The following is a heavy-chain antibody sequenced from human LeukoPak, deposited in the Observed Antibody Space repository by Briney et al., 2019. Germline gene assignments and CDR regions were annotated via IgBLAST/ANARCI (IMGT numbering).Heavy chain of an antibody. D-gene: IGHD3-22*01. J-gene: IGHJ5*02. CDR2: IYYSGST. CDR1: GGSVSSGSYY. CDR3: ASYARTYYYDSSGSTGFDP. Sequence: PSETLSLTCTVSGGSVSSGSYYWSWIRQPLGKGLEWIGYIYYSGSTNYNPSLKSRVTISVDTSKNQFSLKLSSVTAADTAVYYCASYARTYYYDSSGSTGFDPWGQGTLVTVSS. V-gene: IGHV4-61*01.